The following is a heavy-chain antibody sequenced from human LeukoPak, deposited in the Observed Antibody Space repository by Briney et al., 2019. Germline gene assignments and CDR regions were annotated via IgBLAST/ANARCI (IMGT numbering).Heavy chain of an antibody. CDR2: ISAYDGNT. CDR3: ARDVSPGHFDY. Sequence: ASVKVSCKASEYTFTGYYMHWVRQAPGQGLEWMGWISAYDGNTNYAQKVQGRVTLTTDTSTTTAYMELRSLRSDDTAVYYCARDVSPGHFDYWGQGTLITVSS. J-gene: IGHJ4*02. V-gene: IGHV1-18*04. CDR1: EYTFTGYY.